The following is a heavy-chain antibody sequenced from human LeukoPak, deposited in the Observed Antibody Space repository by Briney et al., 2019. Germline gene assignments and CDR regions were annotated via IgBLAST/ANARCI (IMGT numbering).Heavy chain of an antibody. D-gene: IGHD6-19*01. V-gene: IGHV3-74*01. J-gene: IGHJ4*02. CDR3: ATNQWLAPPPDS. CDR2: INTDGTVT. CDR1: GSTFSKYW. Sequence: GGPLRLSCAASGSTFSKYWRLWVRQAPGKGLESVSRINTDGTVTTYADSVKGRFTVSRDNADNTMFLQMNSVRDEDTAVYYCATNQWLAPPPDSWGQGTPVTVSS.